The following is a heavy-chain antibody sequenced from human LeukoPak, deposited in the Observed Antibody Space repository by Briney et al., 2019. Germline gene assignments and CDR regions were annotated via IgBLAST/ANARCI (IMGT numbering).Heavy chain of an antibody. V-gene: IGHV3-30-3*01. J-gene: IGHJ4*02. CDR3: ARVGRGYCSGGSCYSFDY. D-gene: IGHD2-15*01. CDR1: GFTFSSYA. Sequence: GGSLRLSCAASGFTFSSYAMHWVRQAPGKGLEWVAVISYDGSNKYYADSVKGRFTISRDNSKNTLYLQMNSLRAEDTAVYYCARVGRGYCSGGSCYSFDYWGQGTLVTVSS. CDR2: ISYDGSNK.